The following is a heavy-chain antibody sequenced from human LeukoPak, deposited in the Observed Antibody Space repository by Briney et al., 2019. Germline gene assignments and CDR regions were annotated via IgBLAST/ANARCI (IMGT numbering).Heavy chain of an antibody. CDR1: GFTFNTYA. D-gene: IGHD3-22*01. J-gene: IGHJ3*02. CDR3: VRDKWRSGYSNTFDM. CDR2: IWYDGSNK. V-gene: IGHV3-33*01. Sequence: PGGSLRLSCAASGFTFNTYAMHWVRQAPGKGLEWVAVIWYDGSNKYYAESVKGRFTISRDNSKNTLYLHMNSLRAEDTAVYYCVRDKWRSGYSNTFDMWGQGTMVTVSS.